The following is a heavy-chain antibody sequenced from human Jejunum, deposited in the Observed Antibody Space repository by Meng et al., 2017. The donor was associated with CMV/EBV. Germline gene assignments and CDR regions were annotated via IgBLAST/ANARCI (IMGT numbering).Heavy chain of an antibody. CDR3: ARSPPISRWDY. J-gene: IGHJ4*02. D-gene: IGHD6-13*01. V-gene: IGHV3-21*01. Sequence: GQVVESGGGVVQPGESLRLSCAASGFTFSSYSMNWVRQAPGEGLEWVASISSDSNFIYYADSVKGRFTISRDNAKNSLYLQMNSLRAEDTAVYSCARSPPISRWDYWGQGTLVTVSS. CDR2: ISSDSNFI. CDR1: GFTFSSYS.